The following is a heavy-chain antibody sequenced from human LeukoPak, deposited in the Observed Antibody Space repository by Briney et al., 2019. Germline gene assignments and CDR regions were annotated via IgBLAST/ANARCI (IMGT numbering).Heavy chain of an antibody. Sequence: GGSLRLSCAASGFTFSSYAMSWVRQAPGKGLEWVAYISRSSSHIYYADSMKGRLTISRDNARSSVYLQMDSLRDEDTAIYYCARDRAALARMGGMDVWGQGTTVTVFS. CDR3: ARDRAALARMGGMDV. D-gene: IGHD5-12*01. J-gene: IGHJ6*02. V-gene: IGHV3-21*01. CDR1: GFTFSSYA. CDR2: ISRSSSHI.